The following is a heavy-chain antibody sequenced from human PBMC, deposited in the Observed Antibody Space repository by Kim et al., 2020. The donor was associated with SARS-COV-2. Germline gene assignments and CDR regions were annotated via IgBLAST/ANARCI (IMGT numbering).Heavy chain of an antibody. Sequence: AQKFQGRVTMTRDTSTSTVYMELSSLRSEDTAVYYCARDYGSGSYNWFDPWGQGTLVTVSS. J-gene: IGHJ5*02. V-gene: IGHV1-46*01. D-gene: IGHD3-10*01. CDR3: ARDYGSGSYNWFDP.